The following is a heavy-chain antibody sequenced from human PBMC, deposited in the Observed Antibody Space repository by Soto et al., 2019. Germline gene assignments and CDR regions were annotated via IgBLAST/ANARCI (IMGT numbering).Heavy chain of an antibody. CDR3: ARVGSSWYGPIRYFDL. V-gene: IGHV4-34*01. CDR2: INHSGST. D-gene: IGHD6-13*01. Sequence: QVQLQQWGAGLLKPSETLSLTCAVYGGSFSGYYWSWIRQPPGKGLEWIGEINHSGSTNYNPSLKSRVTISVDTSKIQFSLKLSSVTAADTAVYYCARVGSSWYGPIRYFDLWGRGTLVTVSS. J-gene: IGHJ2*01. CDR1: GGSFSGYY.